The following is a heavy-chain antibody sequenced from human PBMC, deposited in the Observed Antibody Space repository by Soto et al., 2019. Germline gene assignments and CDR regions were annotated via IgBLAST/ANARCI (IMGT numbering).Heavy chain of an antibody. V-gene: IGHV4-39*01. CDR1: GGSISSSSYY. Sequence: PSETLSLTCTVSGGSISSSSYYWGWIRQPPGKGLEWIGSIYYSGSTYYNPPLKSRVTISVDTSKNQFSLKLSSVTAADTAVYYCASRRYSSGWYPLGWFNPWGQGTLVTVSS. CDR2: IYYSGST. J-gene: IGHJ5*02. D-gene: IGHD6-19*01. CDR3: ASRRYSSGWYPLGWFNP.